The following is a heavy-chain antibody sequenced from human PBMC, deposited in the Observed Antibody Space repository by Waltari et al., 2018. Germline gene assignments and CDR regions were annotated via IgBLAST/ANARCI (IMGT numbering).Heavy chain of an antibody. V-gene: IGHV4-34*01. CDR1: GGSFRGYY. D-gene: IGHD6-19*01. Sequence: QVQLQQWGAGLLKPSETLSLTCAVYGGSFRGYYWSWIRQPPGKGLEWIGEINHSGSTNYNPSLKSRVTISVDTSKNQFSLKLSSVTAADTAVYYCARLGPWGIAVAESYWGQGTLVTVSS. CDR3: ARLGPWGIAVAESY. J-gene: IGHJ4*02. CDR2: INHSGST.